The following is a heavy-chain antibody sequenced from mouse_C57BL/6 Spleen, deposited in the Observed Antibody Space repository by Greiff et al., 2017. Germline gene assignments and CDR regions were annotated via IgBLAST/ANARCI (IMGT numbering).Heavy chain of an antibody. CDR3: ARGYYDYDGAYWYFDV. CDR2: FHPYNDDT. V-gene: IGHV1-47*01. Sequence: VQLKESGAELVKPGASVKMSCKASGYTFTTYPIEWMQQNHGKSLEWIGNFHPYNDDTKYNEKFKGKATLTVEKSSSTVYLELSRLTSDDSAVYYCARGYYDYDGAYWYFDVWGTGTTVTVSS. CDR1: GYTFTTYP. D-gene: IGHD2-4*01. J-gene: IGHJ1*03.